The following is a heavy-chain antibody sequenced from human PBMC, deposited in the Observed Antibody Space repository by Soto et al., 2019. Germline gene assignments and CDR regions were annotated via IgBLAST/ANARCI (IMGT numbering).Heavy chain of an antibody. V-gene: IGHV4-31*03. CDR3: ARGLTEWSNDY. CDR1: GGSINSGAYY. CDR2: IYTDGGT. D-gene: IGHD3-3*01. Sequence: SETLSLTCTVSGGSINSGAYYWTLIRQRPGKGLEWIGCIYTDGGTDYSPSLKNRVSISMDTSKNHFSLSLTSVTAADTATYFCARGLTEWSNDYWGHGTLVTVSS. J-gene: IGHJ4*01.